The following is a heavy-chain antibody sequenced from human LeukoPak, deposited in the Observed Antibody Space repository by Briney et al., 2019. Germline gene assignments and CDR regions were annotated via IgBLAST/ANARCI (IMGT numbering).Heavy chain of an antibody. J-gene: IGHJ4*02. CDR3: AKGGQWLDTIHCFVFDY. V-gene: IGHV3-30*18. CDR1: GFTFSSYG. D-gene: IGHD6-19*01. CDR2: ISYDGSNK. Sequence: GGSLRLSCAASGFTFSSYGMHWVRQAPGKGLEWVAVISYDGSNKYYADSVKGRFTISRDNSKNTLYLQMNSLRAEDTAVYYCAKGGQWLDTIHCFVFDYWGQGTLVTVSS.